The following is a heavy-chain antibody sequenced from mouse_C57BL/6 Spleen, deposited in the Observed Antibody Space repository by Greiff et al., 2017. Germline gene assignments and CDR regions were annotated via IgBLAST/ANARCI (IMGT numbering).Heavy chain of an antibody. CDR1: GYTFTSYW. V-gene: IGHV1-53*01. D-gene: IGHD2-4*01. CDR2: INPSNGGT. Sequence: QVQLQQSGTELVKPGASVKLSCKASGYTFTSYWMHWVKQRPGQGLEWIGNINPSNGGTNYNEKFKSKATLTVDKSSSTAYMQLSSLTSEDSAVYYCAREGYYDYDGPFADWGQGTLVTVSA. CDR3: AREGYYDYDGPFAD. J-gene: IGHJ3*01.